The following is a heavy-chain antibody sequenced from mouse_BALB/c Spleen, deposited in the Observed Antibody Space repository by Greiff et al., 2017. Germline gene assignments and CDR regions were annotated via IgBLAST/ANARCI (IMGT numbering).Heavy chain of an antibody. J-gene: IGHJ4*01. CDR1: GFTFSNYW. V-gene: IGHV6-6*02. Sequence: EVQLQESGGGLVQPGGSMKLSCVASGFTFSNYWMNWVRQSPEKGLEWVAEIRLKSNNYATHYAESVKGRFTISRDDSKSSVYLQMNNLRAEDTGIYYCTRTGPSYAMDYWGQGTSVTVSS. CDR3: TRTGPSYAMDY. CDR2: IRLKSNNYAT.